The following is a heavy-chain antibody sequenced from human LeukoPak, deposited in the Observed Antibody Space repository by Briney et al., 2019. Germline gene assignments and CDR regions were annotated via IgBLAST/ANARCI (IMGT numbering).Heavy chain of an antibody. Sequence: SVKVSCKASGGTFSSYAISWVRQAPGQGLEWMGGIIPIFGTANYSQKFQGRVTITADESTSTAYMELSSLRSEDTAVYYCARTVYGSGSTPFDPWGQGTLVTVSS. J-gene: IGHJ5*02. V-gene: IGHV1-69*01. D-gene: IGHD3-10*01. CDR1: GGTFSSYA. CDR3: ARTVYGSGSTPFDP. CDR2: IIPIFGTA.